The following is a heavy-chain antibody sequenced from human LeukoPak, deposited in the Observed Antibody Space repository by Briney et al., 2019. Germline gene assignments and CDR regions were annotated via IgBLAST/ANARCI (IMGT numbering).Heavy chain of an antibody. V-gene: IGHV1-46*01. D-gene: IGHD4-17*01. CDR1: EYTFTNYY. CDR2: INPSGGST. J-gene: IGHJ4*02. CDR3: ARTPTVTPTKRYVDY. Sequence: ASVKVSCKASEYTFTNYYMHCVRQAPGQGLEWMGIINPSGGSTSYAQKFQGRVTMTRDTSTSTVYMELSSLRSEDTAVYYCARTPTVTPTKRYVDYWGQGTLVTVSS.